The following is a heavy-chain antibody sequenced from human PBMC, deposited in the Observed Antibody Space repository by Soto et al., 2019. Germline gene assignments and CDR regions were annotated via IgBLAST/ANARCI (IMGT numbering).Heavy chain of an antibody. D-gene: IGHD2-2*01. J-gene: IGHJ6*02. CDR3: AREEVPQWFTRGYYGMDV. Sequence: QVQLQQWGAGLLRPSETLSITCAVHGGSFSGYYWTWIRQPPGKGLEWIGDINHSGSTNYNSSLKSRVTISVDTSKNQLSRKLRSVTAADTAVYYCAREEVPQWFTRGYYGMDVWGPGTTVTVS. CDR2: INHSGST. V-gene: IGHV4-34*01. CDR1: GGSFSGYY.